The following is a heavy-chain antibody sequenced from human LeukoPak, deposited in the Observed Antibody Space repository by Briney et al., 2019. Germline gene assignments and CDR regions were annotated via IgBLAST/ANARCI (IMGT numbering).Heavy chain of an antibody. CDR1: GFTFSSYW. D-gene: IGHD6-19*01. CDR3: ARDQPYSSGWSDAFDF. J-gene: IGHJ3*01. Sequence: GGSLRLSCAASGFTFSSYWMSWVRQAPGKGLEWVANIKQDGSEKYYVDSVKGRFTISRDNAKNSLYLQMNSLRAEDTAVYYCARDQPYSSGWSDAFDFWGQGTMVTVSS. CDR2: IKQDGSEK. V-gene: IGHV3-7*04.